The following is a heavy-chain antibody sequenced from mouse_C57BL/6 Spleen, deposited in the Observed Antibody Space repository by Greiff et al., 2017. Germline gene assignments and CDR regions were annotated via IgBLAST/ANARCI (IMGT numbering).Heavy chain of an antibody. CDR1: GFTFSSYA. CDR2: ISDGGSYT. Sequence: EVNVVESGGGLVKPGGSLKLSCAASGFTFSSYAMSWVRQTPEKRLEWVATISDGGSYTYYPDNVKGRFTISRDNAKNNLYLQMNHLKSEDTAMYYCARGRVNTTVPSAMDYWGQGTSVTVSS. D-gene: IGHD1-1*01. V-gene: IGHV5-4*03. J-gene: IGHJ4*01. CDR3: ARGRVNTTVPSAMDY.